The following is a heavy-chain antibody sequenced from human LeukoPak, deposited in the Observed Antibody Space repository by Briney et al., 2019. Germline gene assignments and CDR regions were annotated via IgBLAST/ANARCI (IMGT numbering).Heavy chain of an antibody. V-gene: IGHV4-61*02. CDR2: IYTSGST. CDR1: GGSISSGSYY. D-gene: IGHD3-22*01. J-gene: IGHJ4*02. Sequence: SETLSLTCTVSGGSISSGSYYGSWIRQPAGKGLGWIGRIYTSGSTNYNPSLRSRVTISVDTSKNQFSPKLSSVTAADTAVYYCAIHYYDSSGQGFDYWGQGTLVTVSS. CDR3: AIHYYDSSGQGFDY.